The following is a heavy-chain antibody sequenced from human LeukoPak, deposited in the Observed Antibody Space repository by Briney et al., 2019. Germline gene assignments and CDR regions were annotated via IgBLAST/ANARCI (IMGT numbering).Heavy chain of an antibody. V-gene: IGHV3-48*01. CDR3: ARVRDNWGIDNFDS. CDR1: GFTFSSYS. CDR2: ISSGSSNI. D-gene: IGHD7-27*01. Sequence: GGSLRLPCAASGFTFSSYSMNWVRQAPGKGLEWVSDISSGSSNIYYADFVKGRFTISRDNAKNSLYLQMNSLRAEDTAVYYCARVRDNWGIDNFDSWGQGTLVTVSS. J-gene: IGHJ4*02.